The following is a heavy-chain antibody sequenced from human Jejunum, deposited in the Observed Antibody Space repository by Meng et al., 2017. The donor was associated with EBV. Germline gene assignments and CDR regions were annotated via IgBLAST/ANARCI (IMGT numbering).Heavy chain of an antibody. CDR3: ARDRGVEDY. V-gene: IGHV4-4*02. D-gene: IGHD5-24*01. CDR1: GGSISTDNW. CDR2: IHHSGST. Sequence: VQLPESGQGLVKPSGTLSLTCAVSGGSISTDNWWSWVRQPPGKGLEYIGEIHHSGSTKYNPSLKSRVTISVDKSNNHFSLKLSSVTAADTAVCYCARDRGVEDYWGQGTLVTVSS. J-gene: IGHJ4*02.